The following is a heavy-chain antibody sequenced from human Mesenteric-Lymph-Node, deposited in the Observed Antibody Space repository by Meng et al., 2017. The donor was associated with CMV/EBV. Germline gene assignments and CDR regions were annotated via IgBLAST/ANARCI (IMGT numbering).Heavy chain of an antibody. J-gene: IGHJ2*01. CDR3: ATRSATGNFYWYFDL. D-gene: IGHD1-1*01. Sequence: GGSLRLSCAASGFTFSRYAMTWVRWVRQAPGRGLEWVSTISGRGGSTYYADSVKGRFTISRDSSKNTVYLQMNSLREEDTAVYYCATRSATGNFYWYFDLWGRGNLVTVSS. V-gene: IGHV3-23*01. CDR1: GFTFSRYA. CDR2: ISGRGGST.